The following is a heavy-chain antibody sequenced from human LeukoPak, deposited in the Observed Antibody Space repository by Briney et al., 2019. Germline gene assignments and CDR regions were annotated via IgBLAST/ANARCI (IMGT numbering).Heavy chain of an antibody. CDR1: GFTFGGYG. J-gene: IGHJ4*02. CDR3: TRYNNDHFDY. V-gene: IGHV3-33*01. CDR2: IAYDGSRA. D-gene: IGHD1-14*01. Sequence: GSLRLSCAGSGFTFGGYGMHWFRQTPGKGLEWVAVIAYDGSRAFYADSMKGRFTISRDNSKNTMSVQMDDLRAEDTAVHYCTRYNNDHFDYWGQGTLVTVSS.